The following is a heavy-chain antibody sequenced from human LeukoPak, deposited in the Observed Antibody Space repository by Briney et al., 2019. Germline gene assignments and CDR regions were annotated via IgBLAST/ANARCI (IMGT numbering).Heavy chain of an antibody. V-gene: IGHV3-30-3*01. CDR3: ARDHAENYDFWSGYYKGEYFDY. J-gene: IGHJ4*02. Sequence: GGSLRLSCAASLFTFSSYAMHWVRQAPGKGLEGVAVISYDGSNKYYAHSVKGPFTISRDNSKNTLYLQMNRLRAEDTAVYYCARDHAENYDFWSGYYKGEYFDYWGQGTLVTVSS. D-gene: IGHD3-3*01. CDR2: ISYDGSNK. CDR1: LFTFSSYA.